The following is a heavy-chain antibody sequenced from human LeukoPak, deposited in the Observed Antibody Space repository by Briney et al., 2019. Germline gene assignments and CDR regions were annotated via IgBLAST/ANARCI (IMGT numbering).Heavy chain of an antibody. J-gene: IGHJ4*02. Sequence: DPGGSLRLSCAASGFTFSNYAMSWVSQAPGKGLEWVSCISGSGSSTYYADSVKGRFTISRDNSKNTLYLQMNSLRAEDTAVFYCAKEDDISGPYYFDYWGQGTLVTVSS. CDR1: GFTFSNYA. CDR2: ISGSGSST. CDR3: AKEDDISGPYYFDY. D-gene: IGHD6-19*01. V-gene: IGHV3-23*01.